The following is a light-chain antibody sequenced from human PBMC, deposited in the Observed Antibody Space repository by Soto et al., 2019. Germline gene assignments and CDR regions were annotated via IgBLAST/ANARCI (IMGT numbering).Light chain of an antibody. CDR3: QPYNSYSEA. J-gene: IGKJ1*01. V-gene: IGKV3D-15*01. CDR2: GAS. Sequence: EIVMTLSAATLSVSTGERVTLSCRASQSVSSSLAWYQQKPGQAPRLLIYGASSRATGIPDTFSGSGSGTEFTLTISSLQPDDFATYYCQPYNSYSEAFGQGTKVDI. CDR1: QSVSSS.